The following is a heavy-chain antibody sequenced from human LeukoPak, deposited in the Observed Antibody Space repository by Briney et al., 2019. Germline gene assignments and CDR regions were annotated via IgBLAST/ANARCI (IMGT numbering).Heavy chain of an antibody. V-gene: IGHV3-23*01. CDR2: TNSGGTTT. CDR1: GFPFSDFS. CDR3: AKQSYARSLGE. Sequence: GSLRLSCATSGFPFSDFSMTWVRQAPGKGLEWISTTNSGGTTTYYAESVKGCFTISRDNFKNALYLQMSSLRVEDTAIYYCAKQSYARSLGEGGPGTLVTVSS. D-gene: IGHD3-10*02. J-gene: IGHJ4*02.